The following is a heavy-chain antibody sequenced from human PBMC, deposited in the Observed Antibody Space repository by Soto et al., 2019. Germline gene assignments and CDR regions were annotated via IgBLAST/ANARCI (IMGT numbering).Heavy chain of an antibody. CDR3: ARVITMVRGAHYYYYGMDV. V-gene: IGHV1-69*13. D-gene: IGHD3-10*01. CDR1: GGTFSSYA. J-gene: IGHJ6*02. Sequence: ASVKVSCKASGGTFSSYAISWVRQAPGQGLEWMGGIIPIFGTANYAQKFQGRVTITADESTSTAYMELSSLRSEDTAVYYCARVITMVRGAHYYYYGMDVWGQGTTVTVSS. CDR2: IIPIFGTA.